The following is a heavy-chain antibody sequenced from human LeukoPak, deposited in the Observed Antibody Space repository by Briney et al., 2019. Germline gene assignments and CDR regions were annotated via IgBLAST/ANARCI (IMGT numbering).Heavy chain of an antibody. CDR3: ARDRQVPAVVDY. CDR2: ISSSGNTI. CDR1: GFTFSSYE. D-gene: IGHD2-2*01. J-gene: IGHJ4*02. Sequence: PGGSLRLSCAASGFTFSSYEMNWVRQAPGKGLEWVSFISSSGNTIYYADSVKGRFTISRDHANNSLFLQMNSLRAEDTAVYYCARDRQVPAVVDYWGQGTLVAVSP. V-gene: IGHV3-48*03.